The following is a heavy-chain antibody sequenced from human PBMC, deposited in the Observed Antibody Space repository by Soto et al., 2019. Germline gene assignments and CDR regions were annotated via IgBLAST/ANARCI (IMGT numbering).Heavy chain of an antibody. CDR2: MNPKSGGA. CDR1: GYTFTDYY. Sequence: ASVKVSCKTSGYTFTDYYTHWVRQAPGQGLEWMGWMNPKSGGAYFAQKFQGRVTLTRDTSIGTAYIEVNSLTSDDAAVYFCTGENIENSDGLYDAFDIWGQGTTVTVSS. CDR3: TGENIENSDGLYDAFDI. V-gene: IGHV1-2*02. J-gene: IGHJ3*02. D-gene: IGHD5-18*01.